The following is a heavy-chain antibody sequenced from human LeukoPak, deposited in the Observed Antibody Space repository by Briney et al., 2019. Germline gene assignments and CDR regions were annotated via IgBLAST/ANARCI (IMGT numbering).Heavy chain of an antibody. CDR1: GFSPSTSGMC. V-gene: IGHV2-70*20. Sequence: SGPTLVNPTQTLTLTCTFSGFSPSTSGMCVSWVRQPPGKALEWLALIDWDDDKYYSTSLKTRLTISKDTSKNQVVLTMTNMDPVDTATYYCARSLRYNWNYFLFDYWGQGTLVTVSS. D-gene: IGHD1-7*01. J-gene: IGHJ4*02. CDR2: IDWDDDK. CDR3: ARSLRYNWNYFLFDY.